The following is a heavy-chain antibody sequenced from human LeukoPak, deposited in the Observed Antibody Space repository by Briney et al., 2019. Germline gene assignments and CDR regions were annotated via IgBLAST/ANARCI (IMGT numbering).Heavy chain of an antibody. CDR2: INPNSGGT. J-gene: IGHJ4*02. V-gene: IGHV1-2*02. Sequence: ASVKVSCKASRYIFTSYYIHWVRQAPGQGLEWMGWINPNSGGTKYAQKFQGGVTMTTDTSISTAYMEVTRLRSDDTAVYYCARDRGSSWYVDYWGQGTLVTVSS. D-gene: IGHD6-13*01. CDR3: ARDRGSSWYVDY. CDR1: RYIFTSYY.